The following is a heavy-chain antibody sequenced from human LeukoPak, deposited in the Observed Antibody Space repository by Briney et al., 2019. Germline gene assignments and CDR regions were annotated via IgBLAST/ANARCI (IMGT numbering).Heavy chain of an antibody. CDR2: IFYSGST. CDR1: GGSISNYY. J-gene: IGHJ4*02. V-gene: IGHV4-59*01. Sequence: SETLSLTCTVSGGSISNYYWSWIRQPPGKGLEWIGYIFYSGSTNYNPSLESRVTISVDTSKNQFSLKLASVTTADTAVYYCARDRWLGYWGQGTLVTVSS. CDR3: ARDRWLGY. D-gene: IGHD5-12*01.